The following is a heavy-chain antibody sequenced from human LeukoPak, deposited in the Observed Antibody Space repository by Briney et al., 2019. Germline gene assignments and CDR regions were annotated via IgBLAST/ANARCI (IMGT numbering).Heavy chain of an antibody. CDR3: ARLGLATVGRTDAFDI. CDR2: IYPGDSDT. V-gene: IGHV5-51*01. Sequence: GESLQISCKGSGYSFTSYWIGWVRPMPGKGLEWMGIIYPGDSDTRYSPSFQGQVTISADKSISTAYLQWSSLKASDTAMYYCARLGLATVGRTDAFDIWGQGTMVTVSS. J-gene: IGHJ3*02. CDR1: GYSFTSYW. D-gene: IGHD4-23*01.